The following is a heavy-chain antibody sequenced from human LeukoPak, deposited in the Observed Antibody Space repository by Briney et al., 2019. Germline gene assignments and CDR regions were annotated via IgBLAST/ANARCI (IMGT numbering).Heavy chain of an antibody. CDR2: IHPGDSDT. CDR1: GYTFTNYW. D-gene: IGHD2-15*01. CDR3: ARHAGYCTGGKCYSFYYFDY. Sequence: GESLKISCKASGYTFTNYWIGWVRHTPGKGLEWMGIIHPGDSDTRYRPSFQGQVTMSVDESTSTAYLHWTSLKASDTAIYYCARHAGYCTGGKCYSFYYFDYWGQGTLVTVSS. V-gene: IGHV5-51*01. J-gene: IGHJ4*02.